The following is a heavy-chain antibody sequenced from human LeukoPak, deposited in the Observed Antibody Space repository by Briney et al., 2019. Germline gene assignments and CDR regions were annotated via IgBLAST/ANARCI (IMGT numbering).Heavy chain of an antibody. J-gene: IGHJ4*02. D-gene: IGHD3-22*01. CDR1: GFTFSDYY. CDR3: ARAPKYYYDSSGYYPNGY. Sequence: GGSLRLSCAASGFTFSDYYMNWIRQAPGKGLEWVANIKQDGSEKYYVDSVKGRFTISRDNAKNSLYLQMNSLRAEDTAVYYCARAPKYYYDSSGYYPNGYWGQGTLVTVSS. CDR2: IKQDGSEK. V-gene: IGHV3-7*05.